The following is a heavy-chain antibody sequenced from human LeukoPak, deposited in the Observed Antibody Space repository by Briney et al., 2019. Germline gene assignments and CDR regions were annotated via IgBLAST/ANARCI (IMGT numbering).Heavy chain of an antibody. J-gene: IGHJ5*02. Sequence: GGSLRLSCAASGFTFSSYGMHWVRQAPGKGLEWVAFIRYDGSNKYYADSVKGRFTISRDNSKNTLYLQMNSLRAEDTAVYYCAKARMVRVTKDWFDPWGQGTLVTVSS. CDR1: GFTFSSYG. CDR3: AKARMVRVTKDWFDP. V-gene: IGHV3-30*02. CDR2: IRYDGSNK. D-gene: IGHD3-10*01.